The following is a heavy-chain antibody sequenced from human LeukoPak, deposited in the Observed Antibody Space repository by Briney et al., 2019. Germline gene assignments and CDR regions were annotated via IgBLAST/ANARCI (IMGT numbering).Heavy chain of an antibody. Sequence: GGSLRLSCAASGFTFSSYEMNWVRQAPGKGLEWVSYISSSGSTIYYADSVKGRFTISRDDAKNSLYLQMNSLRAEDTAVYYCASSYWYFDLWGRGTLVTVSS. CDR2: ISSSGSTI. CDR1: GFTFSSYE. V-gene: IGHV3-48*03. J-gene: IGHJ2*01. CDR3: ASSYWYFDL.